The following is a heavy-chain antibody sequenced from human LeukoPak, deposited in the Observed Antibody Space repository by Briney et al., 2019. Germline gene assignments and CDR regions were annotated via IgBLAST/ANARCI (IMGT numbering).Heavy chain of an antibody. CDR2: IIPMFGTG. CDR1: GNTFNNYA. Sequence: SVKVSCKASGNTFNNYAISWVRQAPGQGLEWMGGIIPMFGTGNYAQKFQGRVTITADESTSTAYMELSTLRSEDTAVYYCGRVTATGKYYYYYYMDVWGKGTTVTVSS. D-gene: IGHD5-18*01. V-gene: IGHV1-69*01. J-gene: IGHJ6*03. CDR3: GRVTATGKYYYYYYMDV.